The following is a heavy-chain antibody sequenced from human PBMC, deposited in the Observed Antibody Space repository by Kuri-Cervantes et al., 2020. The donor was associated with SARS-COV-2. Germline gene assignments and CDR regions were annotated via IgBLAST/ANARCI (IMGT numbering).Heavy chain of an antibody. CDR1: GYSISSGYY. CDR3: ARERGGWLQLNARWYFDL. CDR2: IYHSGST. Sequence: SQTLSLTCAVSGYSISSGYYWGWIRQPPGKGLEWIGSIYHSGSTYYNPSLKSRITISVDTSKNQFSLKLSSVTAADTAVYYCARERGGWLQLNARWYFDLWGHGTLVTVSS. V-gene: IGHV4-38-2*02. D-gene: IGHD5-24*01. J-gene: IGHJ2*01.